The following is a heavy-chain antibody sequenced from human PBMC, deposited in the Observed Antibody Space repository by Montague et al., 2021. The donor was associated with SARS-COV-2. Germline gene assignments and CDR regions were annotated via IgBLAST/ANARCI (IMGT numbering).Heavy chain of an antibody. D-gene: IGHD2-2*03. J-gene: IGHJ3*01. CDR1: GASLSSDSLS. CDR3: ARKMDSSFDV. V-gene: IGHV6-1*01. Sequence: VSPGASLSSDSLSWHWIRQSPSRGLEWLASTYCGSKWYNDSAPSVSGRATVKPDTSRNQFSLHLDSVTPEDTALYFCARKMDSSFDVWGKGTMVIVSS. CDR2: TYCGSKWYN.